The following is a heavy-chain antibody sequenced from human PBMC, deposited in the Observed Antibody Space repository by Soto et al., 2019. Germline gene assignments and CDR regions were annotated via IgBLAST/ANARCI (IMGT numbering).Heavy chain of an antibody. CDR3: HGAATPPSWFDP. Sequence: QVQLVQSGAEVKKPGSSVKVSCKASGGTFSSYTISWVRQAPGQGLEWMGRIIPILGIANYAQKFQGRVTMTAEKSTSTAYMELSSLRSEDTAVYYCHGAATPPSWFDPWGQGTLVTVSS. V-gene: IGHV1-69*02. J-gene: IGHJ5*02. CDR2: IIPILGIA. D-gene: IGHD2-15*01. CDR1: GGTFSSYT.